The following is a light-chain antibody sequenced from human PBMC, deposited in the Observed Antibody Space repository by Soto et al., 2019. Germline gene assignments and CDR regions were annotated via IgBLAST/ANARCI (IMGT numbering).Light chain of an antibody. Sequence: EIVLTQSPATLSLSPGERATLSCRASQSVSSYLAWYQQKPGQAPRLLIYDASNRATGIPARFSGSGSGTDLTLNISSLEPEDFAVYYCKQRSNWPPGYTFGQGTKLEIK. V-gene: IGKV3-11*01. CDR3: KQRSNWPPGYT. CDR1: QSVSSY. J-gene: IGKJ2*01. CDR2: DAS.